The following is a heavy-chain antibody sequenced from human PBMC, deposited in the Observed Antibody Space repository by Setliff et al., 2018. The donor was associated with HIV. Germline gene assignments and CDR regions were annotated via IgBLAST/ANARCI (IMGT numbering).Heavy chain of an antibody. V-gene: IGHV3-30*02. CDR3: ATPLMTTTVTKDH. CDR2: IRYDDTYK. D-gene: IGHD4-17*01. Sequence: GGSLRLSCATSVFTFCYYGMHWVRQAPGKGLEWVAFIRYDDTYKYYADSVKGRFTISRDNSKNTLYLQMNSLRAEDTAVYYCATPLMTTTVTKDHWGQGTLVTVSS. CDR1: VFTFCYYG. J-gene: IGHJ4*02.